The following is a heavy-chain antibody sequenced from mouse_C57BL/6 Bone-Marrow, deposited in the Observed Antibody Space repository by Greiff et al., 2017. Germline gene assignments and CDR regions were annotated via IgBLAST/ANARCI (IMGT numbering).Heavy chain of an antibody. Sequence: EVQLVESGGDLVKPGGSLKLSCAASGFTFSSYGMSWVRQTPDKRLEWVATISSGGSYTYYPDSVKGRFTISRDNAKNTLYLQMSSLKSEDTAMYYCARLKDYYGSSYRFAYWGQGTLVTVSA. V-gene: IGHV5-6*01. J-gene: IGHJ3*01. CDR2: ISSGGSYT. CDR1: GFTFSSYG. CDR3: ARLKDYYGSSYRFAY. D-gene: IGHD1-1*01.